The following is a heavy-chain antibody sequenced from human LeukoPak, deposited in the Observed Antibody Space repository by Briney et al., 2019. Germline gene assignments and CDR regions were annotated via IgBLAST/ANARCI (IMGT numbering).Heavy chain of an antibody. Sequence: ASVKVSCKASGYTFTGYYIHWVRQAPGQGLEWMGRISPNTGGTDYAQKFQGRVTMTRDTSITTAYMELSRLTSDDTAIYYCAKVPPSITAAGNWLGPWGQGALVTVSS. V-gene: IGHV1-2*06. CDR1: GYTFTGYY. CDR3: AKVPPSITAAGNWLGP. J-gene: IGHJ5*02. D-gene: IGHD6-13*01. CDR2: ISPNTGGT.